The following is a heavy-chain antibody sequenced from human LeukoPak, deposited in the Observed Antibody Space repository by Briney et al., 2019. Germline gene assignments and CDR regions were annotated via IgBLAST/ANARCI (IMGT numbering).Heavy chain of an antibody. CDR3: ARQPKSCTPGVFITGKACWFDS. D-gene: IGHD3-10*01. CDR2: IYYSGST. CDR1: GGSLSSSSYY. V-gene: IGHV4-39*01. J-gene: IGHJ5*01. Sequence: PSETLSLTCTVFGGSLSSSSYYWGWLRQPPGKGLEWLGSIYYSGSTYYNPSLKSRVTISVDTSKNQFSLNLRSVNAADTAVYFCARQPKSCTPGVFITGKACWFDSWGQGTLVTVSS.